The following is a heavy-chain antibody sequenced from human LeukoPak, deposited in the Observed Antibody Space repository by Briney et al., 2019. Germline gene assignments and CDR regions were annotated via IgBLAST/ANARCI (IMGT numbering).Heavy chain of an antibody. V-gene: IGHV4-39*07. CDR3: ARGGTSITMVRGAIDY. Sequence: SETLSLTCTVSGGSISSSSYYWGWIRQPPGKGLEWIGSIYYSGSTYYNPSLKSRVTISVDTSKNQFSLKLSSVTAAGTAMYYCARGGTSITMVRGAIDYWGQGTLVTVSS. CDR1: GGSISSSSYY. D-gene: IGHD3-10*01. CDR2: IYYSGST. J-gene: IGHJ4*02.